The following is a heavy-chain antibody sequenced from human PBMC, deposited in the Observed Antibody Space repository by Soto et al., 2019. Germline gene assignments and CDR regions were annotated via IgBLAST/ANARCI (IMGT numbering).Heavy chain of an antibody. V-gene: IGHV4-39*01. CDR3: AGDRGYCSGGSCPQGDYFDY. J-gene: IGHJ4*02. CDR1: GGSISSISYY. D-gene: IGHD2-15*01. CDR2: IYYSGST. Sequence: SDTLSLTCTVSGGSISSISYYWGWIRQPPGKGLEWIGSIYYSGSTYYNPSLKSRVTISVDTSKNQLSLKLSSVTAADTAVYYCAGDRGYCSGGSCPQGDYFDYWGQGTLVT.